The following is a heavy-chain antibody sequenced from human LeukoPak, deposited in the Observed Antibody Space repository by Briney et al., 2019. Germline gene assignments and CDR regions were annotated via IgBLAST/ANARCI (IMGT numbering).Heavy chain of an antibody. CDR3: ARVVVITTAAFDI. D-gene: IGHD3-22*01. CDR1: GGSFSGYY. V-gene: IGHV4-34*01. CDR2: INHSGST. Sequence: RTSETLSLTCAVYGGSFSGYYWSWIRQPPGKGLEWIGEINHSGSTNYNPSLKSRVTISVDTSKNQFSLKLSSVTAADTAVYYCARVVVITTAAFDIWGQGTTVTVSS. J-gene: IGHJ3*02.